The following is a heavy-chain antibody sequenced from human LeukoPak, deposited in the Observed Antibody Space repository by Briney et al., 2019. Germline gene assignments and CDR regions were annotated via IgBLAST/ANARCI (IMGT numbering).Heavy chain of an antibody. Sequence: GGSLRLSCAASGFTFSSYSMNWVRQAPGKGLEWVSSISSSSSYIYYADSVKGRFTISRDNAKNSLYLQMNSLRAEDTAVYYRARDLLKDTAMDYWGQGTLVTVSS. J-gene: IGHJ4*02. V-gene: IGHV3-21*01. CDR1: GFTFSSYS. D-gene: IGHD5-18*01. CDR3: ARDLLKDTAMDY. CDR2: ISSSSSYI.